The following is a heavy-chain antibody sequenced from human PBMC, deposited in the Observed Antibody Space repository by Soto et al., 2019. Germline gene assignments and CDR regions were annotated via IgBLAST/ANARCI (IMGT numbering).Heavy chain of an antibody. D-gene: IGHD3-10*01. Sequence: PSETLSLTCGVYGGSFSGYYWSWIRQPPGKGLEWIGEINHSGSTNYNPSLKSRVTISVDTSKNQFSLKLSSVTAADTAVYYCATIVSRRRPNLRGVITHHDYWGQGTLVTVSS. J-gene: IGHJ4*02. V-gene: IGHV4-34*01. CDR3: ATIVSRRRPNLRGVITHHDY. CDR2: INHSGST. CDR1: GGSFSGYY.